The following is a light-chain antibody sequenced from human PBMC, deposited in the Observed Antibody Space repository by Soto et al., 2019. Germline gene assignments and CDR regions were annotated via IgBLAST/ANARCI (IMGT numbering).Light chain of an antibody. V-gene: IGLV2-14*01. CDR1: SSDVGGYNY. CDR2: DVS. CDR3: SSYTSSRTLYV. J-gene: IGLJ1*01. Sequence: QSALTRPASVSGSPGQSITISCTGTSSDVGGYNYVSWYQQHPGKAPKLMIYDVSNRPSGVSNRFSGSKSGNTASLTISGLQAEDEDDYYCSSYTSSRTLYVFGTGTKVTVL.